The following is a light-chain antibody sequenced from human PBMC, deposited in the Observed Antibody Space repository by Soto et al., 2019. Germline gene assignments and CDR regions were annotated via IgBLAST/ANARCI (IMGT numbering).Light chain of an antibody. V-gene: IGKV3-15*01. CDR2: GAS. J-gene: IGKJ5*01. CDR1: QSVSSN. Sequence: EIVMTQSPATLSVSPGERATLSCMASQSVSSNLAWYQQKPGQAPRLLIYGASTRATGIPGMFSGSGSGTEFTLTISSLQSEDFAVSYWQRYNNWPPSITFGQGTRLEIK. CDR3: QRYNNWPPSIT.